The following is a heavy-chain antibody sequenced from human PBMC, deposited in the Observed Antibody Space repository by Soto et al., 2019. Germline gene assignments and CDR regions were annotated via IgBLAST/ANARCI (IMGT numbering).Heavy chain of an antibody. Sequence: QVQLVESGGGVVQPGRSLSLSCADSGFTFSNYGTHWVRQAPGKVLEWVSHISYDGSNNNYVDSVTGRFTISRDNSKNTLYLQMNRLRAEDTAVYYCERDSYYYDSSGYYTFDHWGQGTLVTVSS. CDR3: ERDSYYYDSSGYYTFDH. D-gene: IGHD3-22*01. CDR2: ISYDGSNN. V-gene: IGHV3-30*03. CDR1: GFTFSNYG. J-gene: IGHJ4*02.